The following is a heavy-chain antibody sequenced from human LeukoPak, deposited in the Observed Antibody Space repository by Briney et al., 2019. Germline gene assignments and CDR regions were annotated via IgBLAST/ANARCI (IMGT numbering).Heavy chain of an antibody. CDR2: IYNGGST. Sequence: PGGSLRLSCAASGFTVSYYYMSWLRQAPGKGLEWVSVIYNGGSTHYADSVKGRFTISRDSSKNTLYLQMNNLRAEDTAVYYCARENEDSGLAFDYWGQGTLVTVSS. J-gene: IGHJ4*02. D-gene: IGHD3-10*01. CDR3: ARENEDSGLAFDY. V-gene: IGHV3-53*01. CDR1: GFTVSYYY.